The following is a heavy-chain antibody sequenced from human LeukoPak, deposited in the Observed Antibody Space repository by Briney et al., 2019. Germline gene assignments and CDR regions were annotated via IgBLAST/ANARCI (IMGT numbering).Heavy chain of an antibody. CDR3: AVKVAATGYY. CDR1: GGSISSGGYY. CDR2: MSYSGDT. Sequence: SETLSLTCTVSGGSISSGGYYWSWIRQHPGTGLEGIGYMSYSGDTYYNASLKSRITISLDTSKNQFSLKLISVTAADTAVYFCAVKVAATGYYWGQGTLVTVSS. J-gene: IGHJ4*02. V-gene: IGHV4-31*03. D-gene: IGHD6-13*01.